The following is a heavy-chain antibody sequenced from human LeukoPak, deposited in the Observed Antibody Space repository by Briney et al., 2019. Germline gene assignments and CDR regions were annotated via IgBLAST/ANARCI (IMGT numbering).Heavy chain of an antibody. CDR3: ARESKKQQPDY. CDR2: INPDSGGT. D-gene: IGHD6-13*01. CDR1: GYTFTGYY. V-gene: IGHV1-2*02. J-gene: IGHJ4*02. Sequence: ASVKVSCKASGYTFTGYYMHWVRQAPGQGLEWMGWINPDSGGTNYAQRFQGRVTMTGDTSISTAYMELSRVTSDDTAVYYCARESKKQQPDYWGQGTLVTVSS.